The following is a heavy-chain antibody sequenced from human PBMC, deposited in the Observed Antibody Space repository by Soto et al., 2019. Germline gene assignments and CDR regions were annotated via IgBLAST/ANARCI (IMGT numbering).Heavy chain of an antibody. CDR3: ARPYCSGGSCYSRRAFDI. V-gene: IGHV4-39*01. CDR2: IYYSGST. Sequence: QLQLQESGPGLVKPSETLSLTCTVSGGSISSSSYYWGWIRQPPGKGLEWIGSIYYSGSTYYNPSLKSRVTRSVDTSKNQCSLKLSSVTAADTAVYYCARPYCSGGSCYSRRAFDIWGQGTMVTVSS. D-gene: IGHD2-15*01. J-gene: IGHJ3*02. CDR1: GGSISSSSYY.